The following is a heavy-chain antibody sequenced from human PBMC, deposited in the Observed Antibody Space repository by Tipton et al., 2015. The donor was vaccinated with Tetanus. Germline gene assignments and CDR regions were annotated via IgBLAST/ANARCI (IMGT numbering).Heavy chain of an antibody. CDR1: GGSMSNNY. V-gene: IGHV4-59*01. J-gene: IGHJ3*01. D-gene: IGHD2-2*01. Sequence: TLSLTCTVSGGSMSNNYWSWNRKPPGQGLERIACIFHSGSTNYSPSLTIRVAISMVTSKNQISLKLSPVTAADTAVYYCARRSYCSSSRCFDAFGLWGQGTMVTVSS. CDR3: ARRSYCSSSRCFDAFGL. CDR2: IFHSGST.